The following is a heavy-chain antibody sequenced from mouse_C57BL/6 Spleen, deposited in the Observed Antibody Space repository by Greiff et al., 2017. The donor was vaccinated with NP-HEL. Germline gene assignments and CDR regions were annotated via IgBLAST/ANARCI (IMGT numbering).Heavy chain of an antibody. CDR1: GYSITSGYY. V-gene: IGHV3-6*01. J-gene: IGHJ4*01. Sequence: EVKLMESGPGLVKPSQSLSLTCSVTGYSITSGYYWNWIRQFPGNKLEWMGYISYDGSNNYNPSLKNRISITRDTSKNQFFLKLNSVTTEDTATYYCARVGSNREMDYWGQGTSVTVSS. CDR2: ISYDGSN. D-gene: IGHD1-1*01. CDR3: ARVGSNREMDY.